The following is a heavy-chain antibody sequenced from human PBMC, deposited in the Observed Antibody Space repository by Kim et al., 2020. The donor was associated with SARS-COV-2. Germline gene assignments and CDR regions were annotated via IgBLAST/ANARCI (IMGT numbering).Heavy chain of an antibody. CDR1: GFNFDDYG. CDR3: TRGSYYDGSGFYYGDY. V-gene: IGHV3-20*04. D-gene: IGHD3-22*01. Sequence: GGSLRLSCVTSGFNFDDYGMSWVRQAPGKGLEWVSAIKWNGGSTNYADSVKGRFIISIDNAKNSLYLQMNSLRAEDTAFYYCTRGSYYDGSGFYYGDYWGQGTLVTVSS. CDR2: IKWNGGST. J-gene: IGHJ4*02.